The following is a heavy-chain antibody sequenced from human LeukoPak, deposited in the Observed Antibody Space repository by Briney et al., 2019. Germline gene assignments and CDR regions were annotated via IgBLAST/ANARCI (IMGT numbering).Heavy chain of an antibody. D-gene: IGHD3-10*01. V-gene: IGHV1-24*01. CDR1: GHTLSELA. CDR3: ATFASSYYFY. CDR2: FDPEDGET. Sequence: ASVKVSCKASGHTLSELAIHWVRQAPGKGLEWMGGFDPEDGETIYAQKFRGRVTMIEDTSTDIAYMELTSLRSEDTAVYFCATFASSYYFYWGQGTLVTVSS. J-gene: IGHJ4*02.